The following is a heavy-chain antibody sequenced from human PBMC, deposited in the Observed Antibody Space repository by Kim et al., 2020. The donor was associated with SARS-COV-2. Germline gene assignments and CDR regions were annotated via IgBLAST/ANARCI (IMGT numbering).Heavy chain of an antibody. J-gene: IGHJ1*01. CDR1: GFTFSSYS. Sequence: GGSLRLSCAASGFTFSSYSMNWVRQAPGKGLEWVSSISSSSSYIYYADSVKGRFTISRDNAKNSLYLQMNSLRAEDTAVYYCARDLQQQLHLPHWGQGTLVTVSS. D-gene: IGHD6-13*01. V-gene: IGHV3-21*01. CDR3: ARDLQQQLHLPH. CDR2: ISSSSSYI.